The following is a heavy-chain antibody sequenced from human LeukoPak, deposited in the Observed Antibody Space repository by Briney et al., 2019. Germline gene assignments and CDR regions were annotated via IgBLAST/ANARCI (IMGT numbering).Heavy chain of an antibody. CDR2: ISRSGSTI. CDR3: VRDWGYDSSGYWQKYFDT. D-gene: IGHD3-22*01. J-gene: IGHJ4*02. CDR1: GFTFRSYE. Sequence: GSLRLSCAASGFTFRSYEMNWVRQAPGEGLEWVSYISRSGSTIYYADSVKGRFTISRDNAKNSLYLQMNSLRAEDTAVYYCVRDWGYDSSGYWQKYFDTWGQGTLVTVSS. V-gene: IGHV3-48*03.